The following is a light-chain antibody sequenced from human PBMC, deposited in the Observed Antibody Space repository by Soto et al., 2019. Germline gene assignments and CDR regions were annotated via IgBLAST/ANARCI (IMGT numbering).Light chain of an antibody. CDR2: AAS. CDR3: LQDYNYPPT. V-gene: IGKV1-5*01. J-gene: IGKJ1*01. Sequence: MAQTPYTLYASVRDSVPLTCRASQSINSWLAWYQQKPGKAPKLLIYAASSLQSGVPSRLSGSGSGTDFTLTISSLQPEDCATYYCLQDYNYPPTFGPGTKVDIK. CDR1: QSINSW.